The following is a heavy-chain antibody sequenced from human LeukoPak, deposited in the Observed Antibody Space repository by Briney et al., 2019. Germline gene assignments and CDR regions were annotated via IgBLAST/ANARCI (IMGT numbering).Heavy chain of an antibody. CDR1: GFTFSDYY. CDR3: ARDSRHDFSAFDT. D-gene: IGHD3-3*01. CDR2: ISSSGSTI. Sequence: GGSLRLSCAASGFTFSDYYMSWIRQAPGKGLEGVSYISSSGSTIYYADSVKGRFTISRDNAKNSLYLQMNSLRAEDTAVYYCARDSRHDFSAFDTWGQGTMVTVSS. V-gene: IGHV3-11*01. J-gene: IGHJ3*02.